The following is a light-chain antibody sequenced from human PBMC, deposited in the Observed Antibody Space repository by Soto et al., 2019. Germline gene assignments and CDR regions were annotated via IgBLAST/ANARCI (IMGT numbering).Light chain of an antibody. CDR2: GNV. Sequence: GRAPKLLTYGNVNRPAGVPDRFSCSKSGASASLAITELQAEDEADYYCQSYDSSLSGWVFGGGTKVTVL. CDR3: QSYDSSLSGWV. V-gene: IGLV1-40*03. J-gene: IGLJ3*02.